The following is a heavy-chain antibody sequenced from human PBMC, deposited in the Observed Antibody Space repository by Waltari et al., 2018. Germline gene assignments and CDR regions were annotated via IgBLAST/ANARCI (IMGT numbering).Heavy chain of an antibody. J-gene: IGHJ5*02. CDR3: AKDRAYGDYGPWFDP. CDR2: IKSKTDGGTT. V-gene: IGHV3-15*01. D-gene: IGHD4-17*01. CDR1: GFTFSNAW. Sequence: SLRLSCAASGFTFSNAWMSWVRQAPGKGLEWVGRIKSKTDGGTTDYAAPVKGRFTISRDDSKNTLYLQMNSLRAEDTAVYYCAKDRAYGDYGPWFDPWGQGTLVTVSS.